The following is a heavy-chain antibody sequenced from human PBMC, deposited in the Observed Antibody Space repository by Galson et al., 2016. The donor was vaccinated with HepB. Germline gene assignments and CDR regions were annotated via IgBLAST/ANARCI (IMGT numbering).Heavy chain of an antibody. V-gene: IGHV1-69*06. J-gene: IGHJ6*02. CDR3: ARGLLSGFGDFRAYYYYGMGV. CDR1: GGTFNNYA. D-gene: IGHD3-10*01. CDR2: IIPMFGTA. Sequence: SVKVSCKASGGTFNNYAVTWVRQAPGQGLEWMGGIIPMFGTANYSQKIQGRVTMTADKSAHTAYMELSSLTSEDTAVYFCARGLLSGFGDFRAYYYYGMGVWGQRTTVTVSS.